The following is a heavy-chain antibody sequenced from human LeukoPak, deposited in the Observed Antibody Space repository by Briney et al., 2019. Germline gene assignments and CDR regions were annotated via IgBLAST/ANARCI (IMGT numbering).Heavy chain of an antibody. V-gene: IGHV3-48*01. CDR1: GFTFSSYS. Sequence: GGSLRLSCAASGFTFSSYSMNWVRQAPGKGLEWVSYISSSSSTIYYADSVKGRFTISRDNSKNTLYLQMNSLRAEDTAVYYCAKTPYDSSGYYYFDYWGQGTLVTVSS. CDR3: AKTPYDSSGYYYFDY. CDR2: ISSSSSTI. J-gene: IGHJ4*02. D-gene: IGHD3-22*01.